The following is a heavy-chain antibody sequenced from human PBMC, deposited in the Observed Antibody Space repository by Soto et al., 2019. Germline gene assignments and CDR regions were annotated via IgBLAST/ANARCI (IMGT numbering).Heavy chain of an antibody. Sequence: SETLSLTCTVSGASISGFYWSWIRKSAGKGLEWIGRIYATGTTDYNPSLKSRVMMSVDTSKKQFSLKLRSVTAADTAVYYCVRDGTKTLRDWFDPWGKGISVTVSS. CDR2: IYATGTT. CDR1: GASISGFY. CDR3: VRDGTKTLRDWFDP. J-gene: IGHJ5*02. V-gene: IGHV4-4*07. D-gene: IGHD1-1*01.